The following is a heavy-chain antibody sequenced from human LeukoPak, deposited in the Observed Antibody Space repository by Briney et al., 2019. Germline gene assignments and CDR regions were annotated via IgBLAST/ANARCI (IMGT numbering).Heavy chain of an antibody. CDR1: GYTFTSYA. CDR3: ASHSSGYYGDAFDI. D-gene: IGHD3-22*01. V-gene: IGHV1-3*01. CDR2: SNAGNGNT. J-gene: IGHJ3*02. Sequence: ASVKVSCKASGYTFTSYAMHWVRQAPGQRLEWMGWSNAGNGNTKYSQEFQGRVTITRDTSASTAYMELSSLRSEDTAVYYCASHSSGYYGDAFDIWGQGTMVTVSS.